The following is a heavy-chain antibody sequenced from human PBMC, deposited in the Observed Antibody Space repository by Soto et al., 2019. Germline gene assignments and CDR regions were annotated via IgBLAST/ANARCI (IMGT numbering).Heavy chain of an antibody. J-gene: IGHJ4*02. CDR1: GGSFSGYY. CDR3: ARDKITGLFDY. Sequence: SETLSLTCAVYGGSFSGYYWSWIRQPPGKGLEWIGEIFHSGSTHYSPSLKSRVTISVDTSKNQFSLKLTSVTAADTAVYYCARDKITGLFDYWGQGTLVTVSS. CDR2: IFHSGST. D-gene: IGHD2-8*02. V-gene: IGHV4-34*12.